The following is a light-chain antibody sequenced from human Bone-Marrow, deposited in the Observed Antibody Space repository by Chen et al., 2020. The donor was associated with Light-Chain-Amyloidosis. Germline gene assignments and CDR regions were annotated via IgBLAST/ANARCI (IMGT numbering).Light chain of an antibody. J-gene: IGLJ3*02. CDR3: PVWDRSSDRPV. CDR2: DDS. Sequence: SYVLTQPSSVSVAPGQTATIACGGHKIGSTSVNWYQQPPGPAPLLVVYDDSERPAGIPERLSGSNSGNTATLTSSRVEAGDEADYYCPVWDRSSDRPVFGGGTKLTVL. V-gene: IGLV3-21*02. CDR1: KIGSTS.